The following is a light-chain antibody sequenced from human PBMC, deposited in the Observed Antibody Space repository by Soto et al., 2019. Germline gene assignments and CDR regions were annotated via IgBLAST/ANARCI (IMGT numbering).Light chain of an antibody. V-gene: IGKV3-20*01. J-gene: IGKJ1*01. CDR2: GAS. CDR3: QQYGDSPQT. Sequence: EIVLTQSPGTLSLSPGERATLSCRASQPFSSTFLAWYQQKPGQAPRLLMYGASTRASGIPDRFSGSGSGTDFTLTITRLEPEDFAVYYCQQYGDSPQTFXQGTKVDIK. CDR1: QPFSSTF.